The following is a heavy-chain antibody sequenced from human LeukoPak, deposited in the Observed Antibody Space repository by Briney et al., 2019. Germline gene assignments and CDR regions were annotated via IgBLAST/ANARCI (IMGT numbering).Heavy chain of an antibody. Sequence: PSETLSLTCAVYGGTFSGYYCSWIRQPPGKGLEWIGEINHSGSTNYNPSLKSRVTISGDTSKNQFSMKLSSVTAADTAVYYCARGPSSILFFFDYWGQGTLVTVSS. CDR1: GGTFSGYY. D-gene: IGHD6-6*01. J-gene: IGHJ4*02. CDR2: INHSGST. V-gene: IGHV4-34*01. CDR3: ARGPSSILFFFDY.